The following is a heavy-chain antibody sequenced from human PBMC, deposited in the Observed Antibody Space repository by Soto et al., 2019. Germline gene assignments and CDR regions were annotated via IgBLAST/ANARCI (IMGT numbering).Heavy chain of an antibody. Sequence: GESLRLSCAVSRFSFSAYEMNWVRQAPGKGLGWVSYISTSGSTVYYADSVKGRLTISRDNTRNSLYLQMNSLRDEDTALYYCERYYSTTRCDGVATRTFDYWGQGTLVTVSS. J-gene: IGHJ4*02. V-gene: IGHV3-48*03. CDR2: ISTSGSTV. CDR1: RFSFSAYE. D-gene: IGHD2-2*01. CDR3: ERYYSTTRCDGVATRTFDY.